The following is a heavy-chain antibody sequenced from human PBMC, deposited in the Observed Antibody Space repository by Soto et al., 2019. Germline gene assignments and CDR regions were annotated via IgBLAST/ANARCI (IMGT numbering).Heavy chain of an antibody. V-gene: IGHV1-69*02. CDR3: AIGVDIAAAADYYYYGMDV. CDR1: GGTFSSYT. CDR2: IIPILGIA. J-gene: IGHJ6*02. D-gene: IGHD6-13*01. Sequence: QVQLVQSGAEVKKPGSSVKVSCKASGGTFSSYTISWVRQAPGQGLEWMGRIIPILGIANYAQKFQGRGTITADKSTSTAYMGLSSLRSEATAVYYCAIGVDIAAAADYYYYGMDVWGRGTTVTVSS.